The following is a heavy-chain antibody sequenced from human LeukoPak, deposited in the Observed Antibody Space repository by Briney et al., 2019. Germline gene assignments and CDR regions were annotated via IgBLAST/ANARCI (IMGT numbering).Heavy chain of an antibody. J-gene: IGHJ4*02. CDR2: ISGSSNTI. CDR1: GFTFSIYS. CDR3: ATPADTTLDY. Sequence: PGGSLRLSCAASGFTFSIYSMNWVRQAPGKGLEWVSYISGSSNTIYYADSVKGRFTISRDNAKNSLYLHMISLRAEDTALYYCATPADTTLDYWGQGTLVTVSS. V-gene: IGHV3-48*01. D-gene: IGHD5-18*01.